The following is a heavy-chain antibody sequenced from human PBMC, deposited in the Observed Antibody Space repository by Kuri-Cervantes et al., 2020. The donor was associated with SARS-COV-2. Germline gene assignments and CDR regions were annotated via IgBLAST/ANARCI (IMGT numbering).Heavy chain of an antibody. D-gene: IGHD2-15*01. CDR2: IYYSGST. CDR1: GYSISSGYY. CDR3: ARDQYCSGGSCYDNYYYMDV. J-gene: IGHJ6*03. Sequence: SETLSLTCTVSGYSISSGYYWGWIRQPPGKGLEWIGYIYYSGSTNYNPSLKSRVTISVDTSKNQFSLKLSSVTAADTAVYYCARDQYCSGGSCYDNYYYMDVWGKGTTVTVSS. V-gene: IGHV4-38-2*02.